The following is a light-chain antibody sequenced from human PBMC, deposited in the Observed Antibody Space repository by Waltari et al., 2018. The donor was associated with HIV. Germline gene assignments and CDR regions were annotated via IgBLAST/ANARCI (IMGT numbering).Light chain of an antibody. J-gene: IGLJ2*01. CDR3: ASWDDSLNGPV. Sequence: QSVLTQPPSASGTPEQRVTISCSRTTSNIGRNTASWFQQFPGTAPKGPSSGKNQRPSGVPDRFSGSKSGTSASLAISGLQSEDEADYYCASWDDSLNGPVFGGGTKLTVV. CDR2: GKN. V-gene: IGLV1-44*01. CDR1: TSNIGRNT.